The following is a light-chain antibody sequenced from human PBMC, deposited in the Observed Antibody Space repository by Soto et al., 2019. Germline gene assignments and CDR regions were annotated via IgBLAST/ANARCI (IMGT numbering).Light chain of an antibody. J-gene: IGLJ3*02. V-gene: IGLV1-44*01. CDR3: AVWDGSLNGWV. CDR1: SSNIGRDT. CDR2: KTD. Sequence: QSVLTQPPSVSGTPGQRVTISCSGGSSNIGRDTVNWYQHFPGTAPKVLIYKTDQRPSGVPDRFSGSKSGTSASLAISGLQSEDEADYYCAVWDGSLNGWVFGGGTKLTVL.